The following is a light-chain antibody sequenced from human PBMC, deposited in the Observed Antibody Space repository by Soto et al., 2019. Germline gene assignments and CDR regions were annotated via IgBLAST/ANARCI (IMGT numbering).Light chain of an antibody. CDR3: QQSDSTPLT. J-gene: IGKJ1*01. CDR1: QSVSSTY. V-gene: IGKV3-15*01. Sequence: EIVMTQSPAPLSVSPGERATLSCRAIQSVSSTYLAWYQQKPGQAPKLLIYGASSMHSGIPSRFSGSGSETEFTLTISSLQPEDFATYYCQQSDSTPLTFGQGTKVDIK. CDR2: GAS.